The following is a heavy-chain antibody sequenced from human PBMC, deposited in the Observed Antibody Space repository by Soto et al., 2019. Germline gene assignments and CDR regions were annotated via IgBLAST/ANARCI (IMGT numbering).Heavy chain of an antibody. CDR2: IYPGDSNT. D-gene: IGHD2-15*01. V-gene: IGHV5-51*01. Sequence: PGESLKISCKGSGYTLTNYWIAWMRQMPGKGLEWMGIIYPGDSNTRYSPSFQGQVTISADKSISTAYLQWSSLKASDTATYYCPRRDCSGGRCYGAYWGQGTPVTVS. J-gene: IGHJ4*02. CDR1: GYTLTNYW. CDR3: PRRDCSGGRCYGAY.